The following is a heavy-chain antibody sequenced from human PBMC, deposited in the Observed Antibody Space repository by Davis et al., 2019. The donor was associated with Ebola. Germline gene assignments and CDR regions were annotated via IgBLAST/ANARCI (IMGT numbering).Heavy chain of an antibody. CDR2: ISNNGGST. D-gene: IGHD2-15*01. Sequence: GESLKISCSASGFTFSSYAMHWVRQAPGKGLEYVSAISNNGGSTYYADSVKGRFTISRDNSKNTLYLQMNSLRAEDTAVYYCARVGHCSGGSCYWGFDYWGQGTLVTVSS. J-gene: IGHJ4*02. V-gene: IGHV3-64*04. CDR1: GFTFSSYA. CDR3: ARVGHCSGGSCYWGFDY.